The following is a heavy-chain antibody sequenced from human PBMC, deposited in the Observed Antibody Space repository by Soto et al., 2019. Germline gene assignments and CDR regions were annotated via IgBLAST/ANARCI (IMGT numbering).Heavy chain of an antibody. CDR1: GGSMRGQH. J-gene: IGHJ4*02. V-gene: IGHV4-4*09. CDR3: ATYTVGEGGRGY. CDR2: HHSEST. D-gene: IGHD3-16*01. Sequence: QVQLQESGPGLVKPSETLSLTCTVSGGSMRGQHWSWIRQPPGKGLEWIGHHSESTNYNPSLKSRITISTDTSKNQFSLKLSSVTAADTAVYYCATYTVGEGGRGYWGQGTLVTVSS.